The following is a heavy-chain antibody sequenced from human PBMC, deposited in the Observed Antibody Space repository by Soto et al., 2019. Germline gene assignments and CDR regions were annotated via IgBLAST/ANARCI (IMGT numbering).Heavy chain of an antibody. CDR2: INPNSGGT. D-gene: IGHD3-3*01. J-gene: IGHJ2*01. CDR3: ARVRFLEWLAYWYFDL. Sequence: QVQLVQSGAEVKKPGASVKVSCKASGYTFTDYYIHWVRQAPGQGLEWMGWINPNSGGTNYAQKFQGRVTMTRDTSISTAYMERRRLRSDDTAVYYCARVRFLEWLAYWYFDLWGRGTLVTVSS. CDR1: GYTFTDYY. V-gene: IGHV1-2*02.